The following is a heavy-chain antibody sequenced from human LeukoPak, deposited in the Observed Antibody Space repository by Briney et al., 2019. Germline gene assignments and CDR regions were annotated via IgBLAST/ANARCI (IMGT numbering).Heavy chain of an antibody. J-gene: IGHJ4*02. D-gene: IGHD7-27*01. CDR1: GDSVSTNSAG. V-gene: IGHV6-1*01. CDR2: TYYRSKWYN. CDR3: ATSVNWGYHY. Sequence: SQTLSLTCAISGDSVSTNSAGWHWIRQSPSRGLEWLGRTYYRSKWYNNYAVSVKSRITINPDTSKNQFSLQLNSVTPEDTAVYYCATSVNWGYHYWGQGTLVTVSP.